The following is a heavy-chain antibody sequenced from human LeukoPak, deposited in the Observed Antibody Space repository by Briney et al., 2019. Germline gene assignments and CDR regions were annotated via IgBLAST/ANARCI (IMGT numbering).Heavy chain of an antibody. Sequence: PGGSLRLSCAVSGFTFSNSWMHWVRRAPGKGLVWVSGINSDGRSTTYADSVKGRFTISRDNAKNTLSLQMNSLRAEDTAVYYCATNYGGDSNYWGQGTLVTVSS. J-gene: IGHJ4*02. V-gene: IGHV3-74*01. CDR2: INSDGRST. CDR1: GFTFSNSW. D-gene: IGHD4-23*01. CDR3: ATNYGGDSNY.